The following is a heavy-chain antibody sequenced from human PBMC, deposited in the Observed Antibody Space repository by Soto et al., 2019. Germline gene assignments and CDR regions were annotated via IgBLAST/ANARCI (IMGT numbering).Heavy chain of an antibody. CDR3: ARGPPLS. J-gene: IGHJ4*02. CDR2: IYYDGST. V-gene: IGHV4-39*01. Sequence: SETLSLTCTVSGGPISRSDYYWGWIRQPPGKGLEWIGSIYYDGSTYYNPSLKSRITMSVDTSKNQFSLNLNSVTAADTAVYYCARGPPLSWGQGTLVTVSS. CDR1: GGPISRSDYY.